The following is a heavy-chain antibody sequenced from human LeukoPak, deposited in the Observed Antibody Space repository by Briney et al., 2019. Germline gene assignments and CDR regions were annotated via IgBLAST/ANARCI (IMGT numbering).Heavy chain of an antibody. D-gene: IGHD6-13*01. CDR3: ASQQLAKGDNWFDP. CDR2: IKQDGSEK. CDR1: GFTFSSYW. Sequence: GGSLRLPCAASGFTFSSYWMSWVRQAPGKGLEWVANIKQDGSEKYYVDSVKGRFTISRDNAKNSLYLQMNSLRAEDTAVYYCASQQLAKGDNWFDPWGQGTLVTVSS. V-gene: IGHV3-7*01. J-gene: IGHJ5*02.